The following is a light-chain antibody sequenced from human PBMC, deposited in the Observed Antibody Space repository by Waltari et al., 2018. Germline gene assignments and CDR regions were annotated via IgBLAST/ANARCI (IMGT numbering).Light chain of an antibody. CDR1: QSVGRT. J-gene: IGKJ1*01. V-gene: IGKV3-20*01. CDR3: QHYLRLPVT. Sequence: EIVLTQSPGTLSLSPGQTATLSCRASQSVGRTLAWYQQKSGRAPSLLIYGASIRATGIPDSFSGSGSGTDFSLTIREVEPEDFAVYHCQHYLRLPVTFGQGTKVEI. CDR2: GAS.